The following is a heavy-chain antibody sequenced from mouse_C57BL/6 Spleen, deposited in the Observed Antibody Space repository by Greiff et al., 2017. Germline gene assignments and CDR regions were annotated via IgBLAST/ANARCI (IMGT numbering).Heavy chain of an antibody. CDR3: ARWPYDYYGIF. J-gene: IGHJ3*01. CDR1: GYTFTSYW. V-gene: IGHV1-7*01. D-gene: IGHD1-1*01. CDR2: INPSSGYT. Sequence: QVQLQQSGAELAKPGASVKLSCKASGYTFTSYWMHWVNQRPGQGLEWIGYINPSSGYTKYNQKFKDKATLTADKSSSTAYMQLSSLTYEDSAVYYCARWPYDYYGIFWGQGTLVTVSA.